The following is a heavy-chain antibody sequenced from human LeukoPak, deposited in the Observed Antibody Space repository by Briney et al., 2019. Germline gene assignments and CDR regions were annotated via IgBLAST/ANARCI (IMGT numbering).Heavy chain of an antibody. CDR3: ARGQYDFWSGYYLANYYYYYMDV. D-gene: IGHD3-3*01. CDR1: GYTFTDYY. J-gene: IGHJ6*03. V-gene: IGHV1-2*06. Sequence: ASVKVSCKASGYTFTDYYMHWVRQAPGQGLEWMGRINPNSGGTSSARKFQGRVTVTRDTSISTVYMELSRLTSDDTAVYYCARGQYDFWSGYYLANYYYYYMDVWGKGTTVTVSS. CDR2: INPNSGGT.